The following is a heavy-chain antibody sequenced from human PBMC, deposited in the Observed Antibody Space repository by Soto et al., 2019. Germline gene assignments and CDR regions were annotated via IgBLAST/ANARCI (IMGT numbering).Heavy chain of an antibody. CDR2: ISSGSSTI. V-gene: IGHV3-48*02. J-gene: IGHJ2*01. Sequence: EVQLVESGGGLVQPGGSLRLSCAASGFTFSSYSINWVRQAPGKGLEWVSYISSGSSTIYYADSVKGRFIISRDNAKNSLYLQMKSLRDEDTAVYYCARIGSGTTSWYFDLWGRGTLVTVSS. D-gene: IGHD1-7*01. CDR3: ARIGSGTTSWYFDL. CDR1: GFTFSSYS.